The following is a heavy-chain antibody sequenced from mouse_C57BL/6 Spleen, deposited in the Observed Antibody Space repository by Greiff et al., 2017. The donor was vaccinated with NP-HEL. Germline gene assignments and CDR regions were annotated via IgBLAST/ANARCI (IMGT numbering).Heavy chain of an antibody. D-gene: IGHD2-1*01. Sequence: VQLKQSGPGLVKPSQSLSLTCSVTGYSITSGYYWNWIRQFPGNKLEWMGYISYDGSNNYNPSLKNRISITRDTSKNQFFLKLNSVTTEDTATYYCARGGGNYVGYFDYWGQGTTLTVSS. CDR3: ARGGGNYVGYFDY. J-gene: IGHJ2*01. V-gene: IGHV3-6*01. CDR2: ISYDGSN. CDR1: GYSITSGYY.